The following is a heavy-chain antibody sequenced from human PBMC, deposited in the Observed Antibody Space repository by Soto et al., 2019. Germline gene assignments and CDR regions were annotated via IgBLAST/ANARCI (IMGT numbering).Heavy chain of an antibody. CDR2: INPSGGST. V-gene: IGHV1-46*01. CDR1: GYTFTSYY. J-gene: IGHJ6*02. Sequence: QVQLVQSGAEVKKPGASVKVSCKASGYTFTSYYMHWVRQAPGQGLEWMGIINPSGGSTSYAQKFQGRVTMTRDTSTSTVYMELSSLRSEDTAVSYCARDPADCSGGSCLYYYGMHVWGQGTTVTVSS. D-gene: IGHD2-15*01. CDR3: ARDPADCSGGSCLYYYGMHV.